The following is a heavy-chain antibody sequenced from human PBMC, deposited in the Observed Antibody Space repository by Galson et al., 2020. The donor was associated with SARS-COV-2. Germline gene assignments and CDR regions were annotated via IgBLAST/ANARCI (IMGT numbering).Heavy chain of an antibody. CDR3: ARGPVQLERRFSAFDY. Sequence: SETLSLTCAVSGGSISSGGYSWSWIRQPPGKGLEWIGYIYHSGSTYYNPSLKSRVTISVDRSKNQFSLKLSSVTAADTAVYYCARGPVQLERRFSAFDYWGQGTLVTVSS. D-gene: IGHD1-1*01. CDR2: IYHSGST. CDR1: GGSISSGGYS. J-gene: IGHJ4*02. V-gene: IGHV4-30-2*01.